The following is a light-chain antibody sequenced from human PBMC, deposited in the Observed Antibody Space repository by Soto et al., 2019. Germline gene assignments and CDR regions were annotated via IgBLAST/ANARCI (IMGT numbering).Light chain of an antibody. CDR1: QSVSSN. CDR3: QQYNNWPPLT. V-gene: IGKV3-15*01. CDR2: GAS. J-gene: IGKJ4*01. Sequence: EIVMTQSPATLSVSPGERATLSCRASQSVSSNLAWYQQKPGQAPRLLIYGASTRATGIPARFIGSGSGTDCTLTISSLQSEYCAVYYCQQYNNWPPLTFGGGTKVEIK.